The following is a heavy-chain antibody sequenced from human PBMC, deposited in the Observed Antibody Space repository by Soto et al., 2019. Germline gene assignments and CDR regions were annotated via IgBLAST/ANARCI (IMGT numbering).Heavy chain of an antibody. J-gene: IGHJ3*02. CDR1: GFTFSSYW. Sequence: VAYLRLSCAASGFTFSSYWMIWVRQAPGKGLEWVANIKQDGSEKYYVDSVKGRFTITRDNAKNSLYLQMNSLGAEDTAVYYCARDWNVVPRAFAIWGQGTMVTVPS. D-gene: IGHD1-1*01. V-gene: IGHV3-7*03. CDR3: ARDWNVVPRAFAI. CDR2: IKQDGSEK.